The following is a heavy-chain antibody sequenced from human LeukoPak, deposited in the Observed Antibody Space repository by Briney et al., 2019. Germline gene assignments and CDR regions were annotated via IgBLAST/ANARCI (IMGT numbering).Heavy chain of an antibody. Sequence: ASVKVSCKASGYTFTSYDINWVRQATGQGLEWMGWMNPNSGNTGYAQKFQGSVTMTKNTSISTAYMELSSLRSEDTAVYYCARTQAWGDFWSGYYDDAFDIWGQGTMVTVSS. J-gene: IGHJ3*02. D-gene: IGHD3-3*01. CDR2: MNPNSGNT. CDR3: ARTQAWGDFWSGYYDDAFDI. V-gene: IGHV1-8*01. CDR1: GYTFTSYD.